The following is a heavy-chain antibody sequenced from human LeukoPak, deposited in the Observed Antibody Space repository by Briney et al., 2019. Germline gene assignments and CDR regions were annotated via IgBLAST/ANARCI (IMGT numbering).Heavy chain of an antibody. CDR2: ISSSSSYI. J-gene: IGHJ4*02. CDR3: ARGYDVVAAPSY. CDR1: GFTFSSYS. Sequence: GGSLRLSCAASGFTFSSYSMNWVRQAPGKGLEWVSSISSSSSYIYYANSVKGRFTISRDNAKNSLYLQMNSLRAEDTAVYYCARGYDVVAAPSYWGQGTLVTVSS. V-gene: IGHV3-21*01. D-gene: IGHD2-15*01.